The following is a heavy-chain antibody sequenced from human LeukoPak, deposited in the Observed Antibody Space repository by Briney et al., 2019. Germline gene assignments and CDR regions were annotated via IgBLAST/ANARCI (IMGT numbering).Heavy chain of an antibody. CDR1: GATFSSYA. CDR2: IIPILGIA. CDR3: ASPSGTYYDILTGPRKPWRWFDP. D-gene: IGHD3-9*01. V-gene: IGHV1-69*04. J-gene: IGHJ5*02. Sequence: GSSVKVSCKASGATFSSYAISWVRQAPGQGLEWMGRIIPILGIANYAQKFQGRVTITADKSTSTAYIELSSLRSEDTAVYYCASPSGTYYDILTGPRKPWRWFDPWGQGTLVTVSS.